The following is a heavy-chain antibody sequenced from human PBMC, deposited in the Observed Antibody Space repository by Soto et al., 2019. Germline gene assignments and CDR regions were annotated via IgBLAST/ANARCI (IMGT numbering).Heavy chain of an antibody. CDR1: GYTFTSYY. V-gene: IGHV1-46*01. D-gene: IGHD5-18*01. CDR2: INPSGGST. J-gene: IGHJ4*02. Sequence: QVQLVQSGAEVKKPGASVKVSCKASGYTFTSYYMHWVRQAPGQGLEWMGIINPSGGSTSYAQKFEGRVTMTRDTSTSTVYMELSSLRSEDTAVYYCARDRTQLWLRYWGQGTLVTVSS. CDR3: ARDRTQLWLRY.